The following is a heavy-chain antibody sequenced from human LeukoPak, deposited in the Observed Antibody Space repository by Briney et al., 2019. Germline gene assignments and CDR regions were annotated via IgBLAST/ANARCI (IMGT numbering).Heavy chain of an antibody. Sequence: PSETLSLTCIVSGGSISSYYWSWIRQPPGKGLEWIGYVYYSGSTNYTPSLKSRVTMSVDTSKNQFSLKLRSVTAADTAVYYCARHSGFASRRGELDYWGQGSLVTVSS. CDR2: VYYSGST. V-gene: IGHV4-59*08. CDR3: ARHSGFASRRGELDY. J-gene: IGHJ4*02. CDR1: GGSISSYY. D-gene: IGHD2-21*01.